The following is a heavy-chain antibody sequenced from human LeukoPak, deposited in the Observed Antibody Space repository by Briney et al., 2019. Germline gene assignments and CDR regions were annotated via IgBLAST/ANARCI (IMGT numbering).Heavy chain of an antibody. D-gene: IGHD3-10*01. Sequence: GGSLRLSCAASGFTFSDYAMSWVRQAPGKGLEWVSAISGSGGNTYYADSVRGRFTISRDKSKNTLFLRMNSLRAEDTAVYYCARGYASGTYYSDYWGQGTLVTVSS. J-gene: IGHJ4*02. CDR2: ISGSGGNT. CDR3: ARGYASGTYYSDY. CDR1: GFTFSDYA. V-gene: IGHV3-23*01.